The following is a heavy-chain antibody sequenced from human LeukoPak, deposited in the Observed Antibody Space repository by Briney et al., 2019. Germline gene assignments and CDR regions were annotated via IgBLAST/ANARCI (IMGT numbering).Heavy chain of an antibody. CDR2: IYYSGST. V-gene: IGHV4-39*01. Sequence: SETLSLTCTVSGGSISSSSYSWGWIRQPPGKGLEWIGSIYYSGSTYYNPSLKSRVTISVDTSKNQFSLKLSSVTAADTAVYYCARLTAPSIAVPRKGNFDYWGQGTLVTVSS. J-gene: IGHJ4*02. CDR1: GGSISSSSYS. D-gene: IGHD6-19*01. CDR3: ARLTAPSIAVPRKGNFDY.